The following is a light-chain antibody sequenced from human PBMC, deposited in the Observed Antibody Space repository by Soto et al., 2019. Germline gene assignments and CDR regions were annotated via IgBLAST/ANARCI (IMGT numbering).Light chain of an antibody. Sequence: ASVGDRVTITCRASQSISSYLNWYQQKPGKVPKLLIYAASSLQGGVPSRFSGSGSGTDFTLTISSLQPEDFATYYCQQSFSAPWTFGQGTKVDIK. CDR3: QQSFSAPWT. CDR2: AAS. CDR1: QSISSY. J-gene: IGKJ1*01. V-gene: IGKV1-39*01.